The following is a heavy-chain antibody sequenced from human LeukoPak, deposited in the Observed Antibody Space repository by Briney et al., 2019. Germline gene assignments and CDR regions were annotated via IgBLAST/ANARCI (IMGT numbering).Heavy chain of an antibody. J-gene: IGHJ5*02. CDR2: ISGSGGGT. V-gene: IGHV3-23*01. D-gene: IGHD2-2*01. CDR3: ARDHRYCSGTSCHLNWFDP. CDR1: GFTFSSYG. Sequence: GGSLRLSCAASGFTFSSYGMSWVRQAPGKGLEWVSGISGSGGGTNYADSVKGRFTISRDNSKNTLYLQMNSLRAEDTAVYYCARDHRYCSGTSCHLNWFDPWGQGTLVTVSS.